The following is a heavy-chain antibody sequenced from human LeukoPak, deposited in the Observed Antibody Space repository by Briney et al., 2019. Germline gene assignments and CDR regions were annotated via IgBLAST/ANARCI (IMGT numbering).Heavy chain of an antibody. CDR2: IWYDGSNK. J-gene: IGHJ4*02. Sequence: GGSLRLSCAASGFTFSSYGTQWVRQAPGKGLEWVAVIWYDGSNKYYADSVKGRFTISRDNSKNTLYLQMNSLRAEDTAVYYCAKVAAHSSGWYDYWGRGTLVTVSS. V-gene: IGHV3-33*06. CDR3: AKVAAHSSGWYDY. CDR1: GFTFSSYG. D-gene: IGHD6-19*01.